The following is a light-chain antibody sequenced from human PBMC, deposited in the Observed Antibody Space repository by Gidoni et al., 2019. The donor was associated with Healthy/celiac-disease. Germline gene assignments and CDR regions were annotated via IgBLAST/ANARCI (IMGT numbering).Light chain of an antibody. J-gene: IGKJ4*01. CDR2: DAS. CDR1: QDISNY. V-gene: IGKV1-33*01. Sequence: DIQMTQSTSSLSASVGDRVTITCQASQDISNYLNWYQQKPGKAPKLLIYDASNLETGVPSRFSGSGSGTDFTFTICSLQPEDIATYYCQQYDNLPPLTFGGGTKVEIK. CDR3: QQYDNLPPLT.